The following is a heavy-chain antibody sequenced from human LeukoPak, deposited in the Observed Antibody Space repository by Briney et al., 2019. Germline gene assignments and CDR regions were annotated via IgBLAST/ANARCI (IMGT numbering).Heavy chain of an antibody. D-gene: IGHD3-9*01. CDR1: GFTVSSNY. CDR2: IYTGGNT. V-gene: IGHV3-53*01. CDR3: ARDGHYDILTGYFQD. J-gene: IGHJ1*01. Sequence: GGSLRLSCAASGFTVSSNYMNWVRQAPGKGLEWVSLIYTGGNTFYADSVKGRFTISRDISKNTLYLQMNSLRAEDTAVYYCARDGHYDILTGYFQDWGQGTLVTVSS.